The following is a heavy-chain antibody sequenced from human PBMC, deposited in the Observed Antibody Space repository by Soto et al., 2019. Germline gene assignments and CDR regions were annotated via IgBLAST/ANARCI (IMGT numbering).Heavy chain of an antibody. J-gene: IGHJ4*02. Sequence: SETLSLTCTVSGDSISGTYCWSWIRQPPGKGLEWIGYICYSGSSNYNPSLKSRVTISVDASKSQFSLKLSSVTAADTAVYYCARNYYDCWSGSHTPPYYFDYWGQGTLVTVSS. CDR2: ICYSGSS. CDR3: ARNYYDCWSGSHTPPYYFDY. D-gene: IGHD3-3*01. CDR1: GDSISGTYC. V-gene: IGHV4-59*12.